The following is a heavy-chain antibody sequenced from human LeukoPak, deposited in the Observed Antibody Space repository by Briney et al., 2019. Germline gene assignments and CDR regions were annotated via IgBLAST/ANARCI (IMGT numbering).Heavy chain of an antibody. J-gene: IGHJ2*01. V-gene: IGHV3-23*01. CDR3: ARAHSPRSHPNWFFDL. Sequence: PGGSLRLSCAASGFTFSDYYMSWVRQAPGKGLEWVSGLSESGSTTDYADSVKGRFTISRDNSKNTLFLQLNTVRAEDTAVYFCARAHSPRSHPNWFFDLWGRGTLVSVSS. CDR1: GFTFSDYY. CDR2: LSESGSTT.